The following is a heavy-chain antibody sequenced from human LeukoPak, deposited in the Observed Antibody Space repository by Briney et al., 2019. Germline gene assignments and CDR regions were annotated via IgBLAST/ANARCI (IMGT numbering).Heavy chain of an antibody. CDR1: GYTFTSYD. CDR2: MNPNSGNT. V-gene: IGHV1-8*01. J-gene: IGHJ5*02. CDR3: ARGRGMATIGWFDP. Sequence: ASVKVSCKASGYTFTSYDINWVRQATGQGLEWMGWMNPNSGNTGYARKFQGRVTMTKNTSISTAYMEVSSLRSEDTAVYYCARGRGMATIGWFDPWGQGTLVTVSS. D-gene: IGHD5-24*01.